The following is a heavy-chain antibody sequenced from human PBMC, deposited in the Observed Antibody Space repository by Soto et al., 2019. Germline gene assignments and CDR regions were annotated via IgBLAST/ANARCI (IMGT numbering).Heavy chain of an antibody. D-gene: IGHD7-27*01. V-gene: IGHV1-18*01. CDR1: GYTFTSYG. J-gene: IGHJ4*02. Sequence: QVQLVQSGAEVKKPGASVKVSCKASGYTFTSYGLSWVRQAPGQGLEWMGWINANNGNTKYAQKLQGRVTMTTDTPTPTAYMELRSLRSDDTAVYYCARDLNLGLGDYWGQGTLVTVSS. CDR2: INANNGNT. CDR3: ARDLNLGLGDY.